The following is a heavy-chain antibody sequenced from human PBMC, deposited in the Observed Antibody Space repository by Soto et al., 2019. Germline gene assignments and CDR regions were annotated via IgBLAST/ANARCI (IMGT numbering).Heavy chain of an antibody. Sequence: QVQLVQSGAEVKKPGSSVKVSCQASGGTFSSSVITWVRQAPGQGLEWMGGIVPIFAATNYAQKFQGRVTITADESTSTAFMNLSSLRSDDTAVYYCARSSGAGVDTSLAYDSWGQRALVTVSS. D-gene: IGHD5-18*01. V-gene: IGHV1-69*01. CDR3: ARSSGAGVDTSLAYDS. J-gene: IGHJ4*02. CDR2: IVPIFAAT. CDR1: GGTFSSSV.